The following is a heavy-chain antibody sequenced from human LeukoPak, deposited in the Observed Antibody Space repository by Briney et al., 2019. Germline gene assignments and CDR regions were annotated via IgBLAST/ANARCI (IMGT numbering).Heavy chain of an antibody. Sequence: PGESLQISCKGSGYSFRSYWITWVRQMPGKGLEWVGRIDPSDSYTNYSPSFEGHVTISADKSISTAYLQWSSLKASDTAMYYCARLHPTYCTSGLCYWFDPWGQGTLVTVSS. J-gene: IGHJ5*02. V-gene: IGHV5-10-1*01. CDR3: ARLHPTYCTSGLCYWFDP. CDR1: GYSFRSYW. D-gene: IGHD2-8*01. CDR2: IDPSDSYT.